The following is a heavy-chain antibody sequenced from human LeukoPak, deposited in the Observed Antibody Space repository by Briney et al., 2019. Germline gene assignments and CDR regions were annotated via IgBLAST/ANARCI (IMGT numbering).Heavy chain of an antibody. CDR2: ISYDGSNK. D-gene: IGHD3-22*01. J-gene: IGHJ4*02. CDR1: GFTFSSYA. V-gene: IGHV3-30-3*01. CDR3: ATFTMIGLGYFDY. Sequence: PGGSLRLSCAASGFTFSSYAMHWVRQAPGKVLECVAVISYDGSNKYYADSVKGRFTISRDNSKNTLYLQMNSLRAEDTAVYYCATFTMIGLGYFDYWGQGTLVTVSS.